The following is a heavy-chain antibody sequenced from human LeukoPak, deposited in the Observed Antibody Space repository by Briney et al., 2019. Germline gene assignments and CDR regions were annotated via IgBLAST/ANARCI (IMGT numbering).Heavy chain of an antibody. D-gene: IGHD3-22*01. Sequence: ASVKVSRKASGYTFTSYDINWVRQATGQGLEWMGWMSPNSGNTGYAQKFQGRVTMTRNTSISTAYMELSSLRSEDTAVYYCARVPYDSSGYYLADAFDIWGQGTMVTVSS. V-gene: IGHV1-8*01. CDR3: ARVPYDSSGYYLADAFDI. J-gene: IGHJ3*02. CDR2: MSPNSGNT. CDR1: GYTFTSYD.